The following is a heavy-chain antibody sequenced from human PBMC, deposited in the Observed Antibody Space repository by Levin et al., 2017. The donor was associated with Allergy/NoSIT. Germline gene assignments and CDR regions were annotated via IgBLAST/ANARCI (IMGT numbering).Heavy chain of an antibody. Sequence: HPGGSLRLSCAASGFTFSSSAMSWVRQAPGKWLEWVSTISGSGGTTYYPDSVKGRFTISRDNSKNTLYLQMNSLRAEDTAVYYCASCSGGSGYRGPNRDYWGQGTLVTVSS. J-gene: IGHJ4*02. CDR1: GFTFSSSA. CDR2: ISGSGGTT. CDR3: ASCSGGSGYRGPNRDY. V-gene: IGHV3-23*01. D-gene: IGHD2-15*01.